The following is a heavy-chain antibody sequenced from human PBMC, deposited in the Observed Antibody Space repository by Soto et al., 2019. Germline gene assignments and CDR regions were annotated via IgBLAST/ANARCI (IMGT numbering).Heavy chain of an antibody. CDR3: AKNQERELPRVIDF. V-gene: IGHV3-23*01. D-gene: IGHD1-7*01. J-gene: IGHJ4*02. CDR2: MSGSSSTT. Sequence: GGSLRLSCATSGLTFGNYAMSWVRQAPGGGLKWVSSMSGSSSTTYYADSVRGRFTISRDRSKNTLYLQMSSLRAEDTALYYCAKNQERELPRVIDFWGQGTLVTVSS. CDR1: GLTFGNYA.